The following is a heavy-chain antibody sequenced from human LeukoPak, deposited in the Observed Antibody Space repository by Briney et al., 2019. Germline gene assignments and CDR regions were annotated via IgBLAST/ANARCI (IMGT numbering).Heavy chain of an antibody. CDR2: IYYSGST. J-gene: IGHJ3*02. V-gene: IGHV4-59*12. CDR1: GGSLSSYY. D-gene: IGHD3-10*01. Sequence: SETLSLTCAVSGGSLSSYYWSWIRQPPGKGLEWIGDIYYSGSTNYNPSLKSRVTISVDTSKNQFSLKLSSVTAADTAVYYCAYYAAGNVDAFDIWGQGTMVTVSS. CDR3: AYYAAGNVDAFDI.